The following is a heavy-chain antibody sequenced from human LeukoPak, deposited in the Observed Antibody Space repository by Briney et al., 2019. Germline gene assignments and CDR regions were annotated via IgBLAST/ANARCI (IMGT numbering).Heavy chain of an antibody. CDR1: GGSISSYY. D-gene: IGHD3-16*02. CDR3: ARGGYLFSDYVWGSYRPIDY. CDR2: IYYSGST. Sequence: PSETLSLTCTVSGGSISSYYWSWIRQPPGKGLEWIGYIYYSGSTNYNPSLKSRVTISVDTSKNQFSLKLSSVTAADTAVYYCARGGYLFSDYVWGSYRPIDYWGQGTLVTVSS. J-gene: IGHJ4*02. V-gene: IGHV4-59*12.